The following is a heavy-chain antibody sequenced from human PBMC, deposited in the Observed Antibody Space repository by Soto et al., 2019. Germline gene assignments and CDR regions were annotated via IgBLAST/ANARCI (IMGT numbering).Heavy chain of an antibody. CDR1: GGSIRTSTYY. CDR2: IFYSGST. D-gene: IGHD3-10*01. V-gene: IGHV4-39*01. Sequence: QLLESSPGLVKPSETLSLTCTVSGGSIRTSTYYWGWIRQPPGKGLECIGTIFYSGSTDYNPSLKSRVTMSVDTSKNQFSLRLSSVTAADMAVYYCARGRAVTGGWFGPWGQGTLFTVSS. CDR3: ARGRAVTGGWFGP. J-gene: IGHJ5*02.